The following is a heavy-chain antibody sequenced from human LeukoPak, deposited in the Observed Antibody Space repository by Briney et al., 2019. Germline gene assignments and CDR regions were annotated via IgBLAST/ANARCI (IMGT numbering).Heavy chain of an antibody. Sequence: SETLSLTCTVSGGSISTGGYYWSWIRQHPGKGLEWIAYIYYSGSTYYNPSLDGRVTISLDTSANHFSLQLNSVTAADTAVYYCVRHDGRGGATMGAFDSWGQGSLVTVSS. CDR2: IYYSGST. D-gene: IGHD5-12*01. CDR3: VRHDGRGGATMGAFDS. CDR1: GGSISTGGYY. V-gene: IGHV4-39*01. J-gene: IGHJ5*01.